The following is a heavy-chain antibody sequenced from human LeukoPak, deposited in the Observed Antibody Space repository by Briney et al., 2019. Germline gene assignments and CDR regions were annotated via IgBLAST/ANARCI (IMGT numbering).Heavy chain of an antibody. CDR2: ISSSRSTI. V-gene: IGHV3-48*01. CDR3: AREGVVGACFDY. Sequence: PGGSLRLSXAASGFTFRSYSMNWVRQAPWKGLDGVSYISSSRSTIYYADSVKGGFTISRDNAKNSLYLQTTSLRAEDTAVYYCAREGVVGACFDYWGQGTLVTVSS. D-gene: IGHD1-26*01. J-gene: IGHJ4*02. CDR1: GFTFRSYS.